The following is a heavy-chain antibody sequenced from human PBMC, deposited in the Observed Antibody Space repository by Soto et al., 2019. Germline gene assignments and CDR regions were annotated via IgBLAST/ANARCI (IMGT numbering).Heavy chain of an antibody. CDR3: ATDEGGTTAIGG. D-gene: IGHD1-26*01. J-gene: IGHJ4*02. Sequence: QVQLQESGPGLVKPSQTLSLTCTVSGGSISSGGYYWSWIRQHPGKGLEWIGYIYYSGSTYYNPSPKSRFTISVATSKTHFSLKLSSVTAADTAVYYCATDEGGTTAIGGWGQGTLVTVSS. CDR1: GGSISSGGYY. V-gene: IGHV4-31*03. CDR2: IYYSGST.